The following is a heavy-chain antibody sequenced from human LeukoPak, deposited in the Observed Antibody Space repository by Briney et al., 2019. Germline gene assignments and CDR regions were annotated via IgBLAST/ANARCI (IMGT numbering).Heavy chain of an antibody. V-gene: IGHV4-39*01. CDR3: ARLRSDSSGYYSPTPGSGAFDI. CDR2: IYYSGST. Sequence: PSETLSLTCTVSGGSISSSSYYWGWLRQPPGKGLEWIGSIYYSGSTYYNPSLKSRVTISVDTSKNQFSLKLSSVTAADTAVYYCARLRSDSSGYYSPTPGSGAFDIWGQGTMVTVSS. J-gene: IGHJ3*02. CDR1: GGSISSSSYY. D-gene: IGHD3-22*01.